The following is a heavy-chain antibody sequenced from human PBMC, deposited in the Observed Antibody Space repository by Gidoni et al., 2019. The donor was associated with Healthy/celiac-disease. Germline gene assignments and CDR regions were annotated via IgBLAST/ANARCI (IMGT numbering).Heavy chain of an antibody. Sequence: EVQLVDSWGGLVKPGGSIRLCCASSGFTCRNAERSWVRRAPGKGLEWVGRIKSKTDGGTTDYAAPVKGRFTISRDASKNTLYMKMNSLKTEDTAVYYCTTDQGISRRIVATMEWVYFDYWGQGTLVTVSS. J-gene: IGHJ4*02. V-gene: IGHV3-15*01. D-gene: IGHD5-12*01. CDR2: IKSKTDGGTT. CDR3: TTDQGISRRIVATMEWVYFDY. CDR1: GFTCRNAE.